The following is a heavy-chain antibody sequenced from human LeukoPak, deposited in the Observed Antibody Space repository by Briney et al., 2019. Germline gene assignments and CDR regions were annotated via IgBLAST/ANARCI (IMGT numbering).Heavy chain of an antibody. CDR1: GFTFSSYW. D-gene: IGHD3-22*01. J-gene: IGHJ6*02. V-gene: IGHV3-7*01. CDR2: IKQDGSEK. Sequence: PGGSLRLSCAASGFTFSSYWMSWVRQAPGKGLEWVANIKQDGSEKYYVDSVKGRFTFSRDNAKNSMYLQMNSLRAEDTAVYYCARDQDYYVPSYYYYGMDVWGQGTTVTVSS. CDR3: ARDQDYYVPSYYYYGMDV.